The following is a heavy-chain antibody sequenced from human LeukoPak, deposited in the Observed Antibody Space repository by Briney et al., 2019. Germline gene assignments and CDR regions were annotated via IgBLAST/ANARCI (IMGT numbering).Heavy chain of an antibody. J-gene: IGHJ3*02. CDR1: GFTFSDYY. Sequence: GGSLRLSCAASGFTFSDYYMSWIRQAPGKGLEWVSYISSSSSYTNYADSVKGRFTISRGNAKNSLYLQMNSLRAEDTAVYYCARVWRIVARHGTFDIWGQGTMVTVSS. CDR3: ARVWRIVARHGTFDI. CDR2: ISSSSSYT. V-gene: IGHV3-11*06. D-gene: IGHD6-6*01.